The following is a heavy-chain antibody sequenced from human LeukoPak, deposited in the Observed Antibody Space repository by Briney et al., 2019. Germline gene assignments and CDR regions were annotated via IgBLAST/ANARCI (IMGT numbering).Heavy chain of an antibody. Sequence: GGSLRLSCAASGFTFDDYAMHWVRQAPGKGLERVSGISWNSGSIGYADSVKGRFTISRDNAKNSLYLQMNSLRAEDTALYYCAKAYDYGDHPHDLSFDYWGQGTLVTVSS. CDR2: ISWNSGSI. J-gene: IGHJ4*02. CDR1: GFTFDDYA. V-gene: IGHV3-9*01. CDR3: AKAYDYGDHPHDLSFDY. D-gene: IGHD4-17*01.